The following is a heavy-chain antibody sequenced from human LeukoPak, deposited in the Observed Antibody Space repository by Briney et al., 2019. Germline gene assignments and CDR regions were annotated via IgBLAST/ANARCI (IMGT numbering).Heavy chain of an antibody. D-gene: IGHD5/OR15-5a*01. CDR2: ISYDGSNK. CDR3: AKVYYGNSVYDAFDI. Sequence: GGSLRLSCAASGFTFSSYAMHWVRQAPGKGLEWVAVISYDGSNKYYADSVKGRFTISRDNSKNTLYLQMNSLRAEDTAVYYCAKVYYGNSVYDAFDIWGQGTMVTVSS. CDR1: GFTFSSYA. J-gene: IGHJ3*02. V-gene: IGHV3-30*04.